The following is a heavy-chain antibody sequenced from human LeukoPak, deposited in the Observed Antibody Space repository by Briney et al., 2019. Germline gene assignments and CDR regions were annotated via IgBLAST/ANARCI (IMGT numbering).Heavy chain of an antibody. Sequence: PGGSLRLSCAASDFTFSNYAMTWFRQAPGKGLERVSSIGASGDGTFNADSVKGRFTISRDNSKNTLYLQMSSLRADDTAVYYCAKGPVGYTYGPSPLNYWGQGTLVTVSS. V-gene: IGHV3-23*01. CDR1: DFTFSNYA. J-gene: IGHJ4*02. D-gene: IGHD5-18*01. CDR2: IGASGDGT. CDR3: AKGPVGYTYGPSPLNY.